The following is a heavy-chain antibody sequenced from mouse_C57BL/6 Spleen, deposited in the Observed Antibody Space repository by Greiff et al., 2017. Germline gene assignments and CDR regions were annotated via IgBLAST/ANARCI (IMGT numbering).Heavy chain of an antibody. CDR3: VITTVVAHFDY. J-gene: IGHJ2*01. V-gene: IGHV1-81*01. CDR1: GYTFTSYG. Sequence: QVQLQQSGAELARPGASVKLSCKASGYTFTSYGISWVKQRTGQGLEWIGEIYPRSGNTYYIEKFKGKATLTADKSSSTAYMELRSLTSEDSAVYFCVITTVVAHFDYWGQGTTLTVSS. D-gene: IGHD1-1*01. CDR2: IYPRSGNT.